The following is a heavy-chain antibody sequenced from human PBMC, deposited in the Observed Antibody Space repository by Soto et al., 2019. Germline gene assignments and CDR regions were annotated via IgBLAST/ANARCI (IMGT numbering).Heavy chain of an antibody. CDR1: GGTFSSYT. CDR3: ARDRRGYCSGGSCYGRFDP. Sequence: QVQLVQSGAEVEKPGSSVKVSCKASGGTFSSYTISWVRQAPGQGLEWMGRIIPILGIANYAQKFQGRVTITADKSTSTAYMELSSLRSEDTAVYYCARDRRGYCSGGSCYGRFDPWGQGTLVTVSS. J-gene: IGHJ5*02. CDR2: IIPILGIA. V-gene: IGHV1-69*08. D-gene: IGHD2-15*01.